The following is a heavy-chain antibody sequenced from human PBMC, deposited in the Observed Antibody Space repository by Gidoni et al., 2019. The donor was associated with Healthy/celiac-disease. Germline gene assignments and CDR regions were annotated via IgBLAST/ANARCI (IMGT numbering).Heavy chain of an antibody. CDR3: ARGDYYDSSPSDY. D-gene: IGHD3-22*01. J-gene: IGHJ4*02. V-gene: IGHV3-48*03. CDR2: ISSSGSTI. Sequence: EVQLVESGGGLVQPGGSLRPSCAASGFTFSSYEMNWVRQAPGKGLEWVSYISSSGSTIYYADSVKGRFTISRDNAKNSLYLQMNSLRAEDTAVYYCARGDYYDSSPSDYWGQGTLVTVSS. CDR1: GFTFSSYE.